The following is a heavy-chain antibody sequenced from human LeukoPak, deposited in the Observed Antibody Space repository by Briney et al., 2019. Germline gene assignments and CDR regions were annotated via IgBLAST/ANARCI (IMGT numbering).Heavy chain of an antibody. CDR3: ARYSVSYYYPPALDL. V-gene: IGHV3-23*01. CDR1: GFTFSNNA. CDR2: TSTSGGSA. J-gene: IGHJ4*02. D-gene: IGHD1-26*01. Sequence: GGSLRLSCAASGFTFSNNAMSWVRQAPGKGLEWVSATSTSGGSAYYADSVRGRFTISRYNYKNTLYLQMDRLRADDTAFYYCARYSVSYYYPPALDLWGQGTLVTVSS.